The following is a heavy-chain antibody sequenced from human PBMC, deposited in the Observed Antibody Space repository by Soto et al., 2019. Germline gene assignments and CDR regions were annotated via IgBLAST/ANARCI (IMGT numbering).Heavy chain of an antibody. Sequence: GGSLRLSCAASGFTFSSYAMSWVRQAPGKGLEWVSAISGSGGSTYYADSVKGRFTISRDNSKNTLYLQMNSLRAEDTAVYYCAKDRGRWEYQLLWGTIFDPWGQGTLVTVSS. CDR2: ISGSGGST. D-gene: IGHD2-2*01. V-gene: IGHV3-23*01. J-gene: IGHJ5*02. CDR1: GFTFSSYA. CDR3: AKDRGRWEYQLLWGTIFDP.